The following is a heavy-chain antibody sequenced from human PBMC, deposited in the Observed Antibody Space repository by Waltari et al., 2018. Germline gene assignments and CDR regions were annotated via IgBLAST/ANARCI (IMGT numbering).Heavy chain of an antibody. CDR1: GGSISSGSYY. D-gene: IGHD6-13*01. V-gene: IGHV4-61*09. CDR2: IYTSGST. J-gene: IGHJ3*02. CDR3: ARGIAAAGAFDI. Sequence: QVQLQESGPGLVKPSQTLSLTCTVSGGSISSGSYYWDWIRQPAGKGLEWIGYIYTSGSTNYNPSLKSRVTISVDTSKNQFSLKLSSVTAADTAVYYCARGIAAAGAFDIWGQGTMVTVSS.